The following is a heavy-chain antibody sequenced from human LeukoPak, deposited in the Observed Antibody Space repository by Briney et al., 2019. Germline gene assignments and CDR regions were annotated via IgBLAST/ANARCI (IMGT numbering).Heavy chain of an antibody. Sequence: SETLSLTCTVSGGSISSYYWSWLRQPPGKGLEGIGYIYYSGSTNYNPSLKSRDTISVDTSKNQFSLTLSSVTAADTAVYYCARAMIVAIGAFDIGGQGTMVTVS. J-gene: IGHJ3*02. CDR2: IYYSGST. CDR1: GGSISSYY. V-gene: IGHV4-59*01. CDR3: ARAMIVAIGAFDI. D-gene: IGHD3-22*01.